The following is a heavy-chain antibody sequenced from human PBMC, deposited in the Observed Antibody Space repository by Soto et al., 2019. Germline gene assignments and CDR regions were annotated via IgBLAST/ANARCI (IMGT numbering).Heavy chain of an antibody. D-gene: IGHD3-3*01. CDR2: IYYSGST. CDR3: ASLPFGAFPDYYYGMDV. CDR1: GGSISSGDYY. J-gene: IGHJ6*02. V-gene: IGHV4-30-4*01. Sequence: SKTLSLTCTVSGGSISSGDYYWSWIRQPPGKGLEWIGYIYYSGSTYYNPSLKSRVTISVDTSKNQFSLKLSSVTAADTAVYYCASLPFGAFPDYYYGMDVWGQGTTVTVSS.